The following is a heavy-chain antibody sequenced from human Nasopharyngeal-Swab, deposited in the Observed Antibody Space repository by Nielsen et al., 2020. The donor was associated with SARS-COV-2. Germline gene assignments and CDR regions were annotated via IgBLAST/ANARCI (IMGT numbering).Heavy chain of an antibody. D-gene: IGHD3-16*01. CDR2: ISHSRTYI. CDR3: ARDTHAFVTSKWFDS. V-gene: IGHV3-21*01. Sequence: GESLKISCVASGFTFSAYSMNWVRQAPGKGLEWVSSISHSRTYINYADSVRGRFTISRDNAKGSLYLQMNSLRAEDTAIYYCARDTHAFVTSKWFDSWGQGTLVTVSS. CDR1: GFTFSAYS. J-gene: IGHJ5*01.